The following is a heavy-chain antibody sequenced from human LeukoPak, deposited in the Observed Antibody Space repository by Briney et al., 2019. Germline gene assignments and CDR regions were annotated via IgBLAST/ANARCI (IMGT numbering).Heavy chain of an antibody. CDR1: GGSFSGYY. J-gene: IGHJ4*02. V-gene: IGHV4-34*01. Sequence: SETLSLTCAVYGGSFSGYYWSWIRQPPGKGLEWIGSIHHSGSTHYNSSLKSRVTISVDTSKNQLSLKLSSVTAADTAVYYCARGVGLTQGGTFDYWGQGTLVTVSS. CDR3: ARGVGLTQGGTFDY. D-gene: IGHD1-1*01. CDR2: IHHSGST.